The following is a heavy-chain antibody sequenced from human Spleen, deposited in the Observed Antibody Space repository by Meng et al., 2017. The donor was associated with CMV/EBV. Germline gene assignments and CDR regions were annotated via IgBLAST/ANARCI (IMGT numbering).Heavy chain of an antibody. J-gene: IGHJ6*02. Sequence: SETLSLTCTVSGGSVSSDSHYWSWIRQPPGKGLEWIGYIYYSGSTNYNPSLKSRVTISVDTSKNQFSLKLSSVTVADTAVYYCARARTTEMDVWGQGTTVTVSS. CDR1: GGSVSSDSHY. D-gene: IGHD4-11*01. CDR2: IYYSGST. V-gene: IGHV4-61*01. CDR3: ARARTTEMDV.